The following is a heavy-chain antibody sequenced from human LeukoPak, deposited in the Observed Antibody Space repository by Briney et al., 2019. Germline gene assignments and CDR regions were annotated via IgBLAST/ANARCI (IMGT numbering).Heavy chain of an antibody. CDR1: GFTFSDYN. CDR2: ISGSGGST. V-gene: IGHV3-23*01. J-gene: IGHJ4*02. CDR3: AKSGEAMTTVTTFDY. D-gene: IGHD4-17*01. Sequence: GGSLRLSCAASGFTFSDYNMRWIRQAPGKGLEWVSAISGSGGSTYYADSVKGRFTISRDNSKNTLYLQMNSLRAEDTAVYYCAKSGEAMTTVTTFDYWGQGTLVTVSS.